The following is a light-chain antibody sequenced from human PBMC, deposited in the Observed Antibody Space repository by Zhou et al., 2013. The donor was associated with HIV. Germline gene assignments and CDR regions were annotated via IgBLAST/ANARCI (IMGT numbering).Light chain of an antibody. V-gene: IGKV3-15*01. Sequence: EIVLTQSPGTLSLSPGERATLSCRASQSVFSSYLAWYQQKPGQAPRLLIYGASARAIGTPARFSGSGSGTEFTLTISSMQSEDFAVYYCQQYDNWPPLTFGGGTRVEIK. CDR2: GAS. J-gene: IGKJ4*01. CDR1: QSVFSSY. CDR3: QQYDNWPPLT.